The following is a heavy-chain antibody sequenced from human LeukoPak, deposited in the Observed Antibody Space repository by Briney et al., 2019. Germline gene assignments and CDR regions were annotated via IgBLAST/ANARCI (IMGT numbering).Heavy chain of an antibody. D-gene: IGHD2-15*01. CDR2: IYHSGST. V-gene: IGHV4-38-2*02. CDR1: GYSISSGYY. Sequence: SETLSLTCTVSGYSISSGYYWGWIRQPPGKGLEWIGSIYHSGSTYYNPSLKSRVTISVDTSKNQFSLKLSSVTAADTAVYYCARDPSGGSDFDYWGQGTLVTVSS. J-gene: IGHJ4*02. CDR3: ARDPSGGSDFDY.